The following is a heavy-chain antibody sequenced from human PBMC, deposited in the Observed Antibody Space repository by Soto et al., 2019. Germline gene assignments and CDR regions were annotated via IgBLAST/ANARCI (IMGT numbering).Heavy chain of an antibody. Sequence: GESLKISCKGSGYSFTSYWIGWVRQMPGKGLEWMRIIYPGDSDTRYSPSFQGQVTISADKSISTAYLQWNSLKASDTAMYYCLRLWSYNWNYQDYYYYMDVWGKGTTVTVSS. D-gene: IGHD1-7*01. J-gene: IGHJ6*03. CDR3: LRLWSYNWNYQDYYYYMDV. V-gene: IGHV5-51*01. CDR2: IYPGDSDT. CDR1: GYSFTSYW.